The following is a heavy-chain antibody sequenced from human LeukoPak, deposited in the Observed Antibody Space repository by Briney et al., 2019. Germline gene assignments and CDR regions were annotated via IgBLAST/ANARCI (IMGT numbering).Heavy chain of an antibody. CDR2: INHRGST. J-gene: IGHJ5*02. CDR1: GGSFSGYY. CDR3: AKSLYGSGSYYNWFDP. Sequence: SETLSLTCVVYGGSFSGYYWNWIRQSPGKGLEWIGEINHRGSTNYNPSLKRRVTISLDTSKNHFSLKLSSVTAADTAVYYCAKSLYGSGSYYNWFDPWGQGTLVTVSS. V-gene: IGHV4-34*01. D-gene: IGHD3-10*01.